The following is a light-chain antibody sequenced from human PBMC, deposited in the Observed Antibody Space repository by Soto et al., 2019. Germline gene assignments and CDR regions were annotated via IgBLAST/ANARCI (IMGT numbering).Light chain of an antibody. CDR1: SSDVGGYNY. V-gene: IGLV2-8*01. J-gene: IGLJ2*01. CDR2: EVS. CDR3: SSYAGSNTHVV. Sequence: QSALTQPPSASGSPGQSVTISCTGTSSDVGGYNYVSWYQQHPGKAPKLMIYEVSKRPSGVPDRFSGSKSGNTASLTVSGRQAEDEADYYCSSYAGSNTHVVFGGGTKVTVL.